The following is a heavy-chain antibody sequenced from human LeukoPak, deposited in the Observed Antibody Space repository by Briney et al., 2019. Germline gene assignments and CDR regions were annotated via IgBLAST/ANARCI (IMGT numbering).Heavy chain of an antibody. J-gene: IGHJ2*01. CDR1: GGSISSYY. V-gene: IGHV4-59*01. D-gene: IGHD3-9*01. Sequence: SETLSLTCTVSGGSISSYYWSWIRQPPGKGLEWLGYIYYTGSTNYNPSLKSRATISVDLSKNQISLKLSSVTAADTAVYYCARARYVLTGYLGRPGWYFDFWGRGTLVSVSS. CDR2: IYYTGST. CDR3: ARARYVLTGYLGRPGWYFDF.